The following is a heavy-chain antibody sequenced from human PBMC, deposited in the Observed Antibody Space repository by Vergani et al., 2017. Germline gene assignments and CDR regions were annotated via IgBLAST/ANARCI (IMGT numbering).Heavy chain of an antibody. D-gene: IGHD5-12*01. V-gene: IGHV3-21*01. CDR2: ISSSSSYI. CDR3: ARGDSGGYDIGDAFDI. Sequence: EAYLVQSGGGLVTPGGSLRLSCAASGFTFSSYSMNWVRQAPGKGLEWVSSISSSSSYIYYADSVKGRFTISRDNSKNTLYLQMNSLGAEDTAVYYCARGDSGGYDIGDAFDIWGQGTMVTVSS. CDR1: GFTFSSYS. J-gene: IGHJ3*02.